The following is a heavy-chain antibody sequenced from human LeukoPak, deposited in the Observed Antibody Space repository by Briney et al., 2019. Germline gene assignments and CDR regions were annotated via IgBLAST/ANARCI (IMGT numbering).Heavy chain of an antibody. Sequence: ASVKVSCKASGYTFSSNYMHWVRQAPGQGLEWMGIINPSGGSTNYAQKFQGRVTMTRDASISTAYMELTRLRSDDTAVYYCARGTYVQYYDDTSGYPFDYWGQGTLVSVSS. V-gene: IGHV1-46*01. D-gene: IGHD3-22*01. CDR3: ARGTYVQYYDDTSGYPFDY. CDR2: INPSGGST. J-gene: IGHJ4*02. CDR1: GYTFSSNY.